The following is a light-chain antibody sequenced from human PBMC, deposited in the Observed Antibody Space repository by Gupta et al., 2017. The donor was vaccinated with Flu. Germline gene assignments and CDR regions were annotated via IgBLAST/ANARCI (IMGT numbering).Light chain of an antibody. CDR2: EGS. CDR3: CSYVTGSTVV. V-gene: IGLV2-23*01. Sequence: QSALTQPASVSGSPGQSITISCTGTSNNIGNYNFVSWYQQHPGKVPRLLIHEGSKRPSGVSNRFSASKSGTNAFLKISGLQAEDDADYYCCSYVTGSTVVFGTGTKVTVL. J-gene: IGLJ1*01. CDR1: SNNIGNYNF.